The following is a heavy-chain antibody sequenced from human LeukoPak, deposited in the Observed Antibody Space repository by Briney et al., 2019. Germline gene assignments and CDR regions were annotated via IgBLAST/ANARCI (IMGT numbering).Heavy chain of an antibody. CDR3: AKEYGYDYNYYYSMDV. Sequence: QSGGSLRLSCAASGFTFSHAWMTWVRQAPGKELEWVGRIKTKTDDGATDYAAPVKGRFTVSRDDSKNTLYLQMNSLRAGDTAVYFCAKEYGYDYNYYYSMDVWGKGTTVTISS. J-gene: IGHJ6*03. D-gene: IGHD1-1*01. CDR1: GFTFSHAW. V-gene: IGHV3-15*01. CDR2: IKTKTDDGAT.